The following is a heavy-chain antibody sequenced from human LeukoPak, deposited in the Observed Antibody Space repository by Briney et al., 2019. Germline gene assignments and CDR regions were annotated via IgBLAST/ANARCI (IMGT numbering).Heavy chain of an antibody. J-gene: IGHJ5*02. D-gene: IGHD3-10*01. CDR1: GGSISSGGYY. V-gene: IGHV4-31*03. CDR2: ISNSGST. CDR3: ARNVLPWFGDFDP. Sequence: SETLSLTCTVSGGSISSGGYYWSWIRQHSGKGLEWIGYISNSGSTYYNPSHKSRVAISVDASKNQFSLQLSSVTAADTAVYYCARNVLPWFGDFDPWGQGTLVTVSS.